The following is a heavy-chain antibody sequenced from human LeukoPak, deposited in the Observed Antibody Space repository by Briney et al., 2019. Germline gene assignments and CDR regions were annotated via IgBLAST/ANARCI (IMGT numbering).Heavy chain of an antibody. CDR1: GFTFSSYS. CDR2: ISGGTGGT. CDR3: AKDLSTVTMGAYDY. Sequence: QPGGSLRLSCAASGFTFSSYSMNWVRQAPGKGLEWVSAISGGTGGTHYADSVKGRFTISRDNSKNTLYLQMNSLRAEDTAVYYCAKDLSTVTMGAYDYWGQGTLVTVSS. V-gene: IGHV3-23*01. J-gene: IGHJ4*02. D-gene: IGHD4-17*01.